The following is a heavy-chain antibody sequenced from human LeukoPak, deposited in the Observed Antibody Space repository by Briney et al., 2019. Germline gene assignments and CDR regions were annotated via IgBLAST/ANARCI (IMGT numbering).Heavy chain of an antibody. CDR1: GFTFSSYA. CDR3: ARAIWTSTVTTYYLDY. CDR2: ISYDGSNK. D-gene: IGHD4-17*01. J-gene: IGHJ4*02. Sequence: GGSLRLSCAASGFTFSSYAMHWVRQAPGKGLEWVAVISYDGSNKYYADSVKGRFTISRDNSKNTLYLQMNSLRAEDTAVYYCARAIWTSTVTTYYLDYWGQGTLVTVSS. V-gene: IGHV3-30-3*01.